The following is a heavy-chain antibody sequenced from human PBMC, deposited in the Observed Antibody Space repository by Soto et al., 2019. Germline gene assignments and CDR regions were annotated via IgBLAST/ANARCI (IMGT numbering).Heavy chain of an antibody. CDR1: GGSISSGGYY. V-gene: IGHV4-31*03. CDR2: IYYSGTT. J-gene: IGHJ6*02. D-gene: IGHD2-21*01. Sequence: PSETLSLTCTVSGGSISSGGYYWYWIRQHPGKGLEWIGYIYYSGTTYYNPSLKSRVTKSVDTSKNQFSLKLSSVTAADTAVYYCAASCVACGGFNYYGMDVWGQGTTVTVSS. CDR3: AASCVACGGFNYYGMDV.